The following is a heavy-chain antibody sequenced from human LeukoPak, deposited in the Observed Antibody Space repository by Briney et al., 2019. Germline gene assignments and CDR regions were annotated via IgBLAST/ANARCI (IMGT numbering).Heavy chain of an antibody. CDR2: INSDGSST. CDR3: ARDEDWSGYYGAFDI. Sequence: GGSLRLSCAGSGCTFGIDWMHWVRQAPGKGLGWVSRINSDGSSTSYADSVKGRFNITSDNATNTMHLQINSLNAEDTAVSHCARDEDWSGYYGAFDIWGQGPMVPVSS. CDR1: GCTFGIDW. D-gene: IGHD3-3*01. J-gene: IGHJ3*02. V-gene: IGHV3-74*01.